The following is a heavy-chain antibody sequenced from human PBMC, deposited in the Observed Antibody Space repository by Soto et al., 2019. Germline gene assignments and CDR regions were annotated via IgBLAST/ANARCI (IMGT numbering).Heavy chain of an antibody. J-gene: IGHJ6*02. D-gene: IGHD4-4*01. V-gene: IGHV4-59*01. CDR2: IYYSGST. CDR1: GGSFRGYY. Sequence: SETLSLTCAFYGGSFRGYYWSWIRQPPGKGLEWIGYIYYSGSTNYNPSLKSRVTISVDTSKNQFSLKLSSVTAADTAVYYCARDTGNYALDVWGQGTTVTVSS. CDR3: ARDTGNYALDV.